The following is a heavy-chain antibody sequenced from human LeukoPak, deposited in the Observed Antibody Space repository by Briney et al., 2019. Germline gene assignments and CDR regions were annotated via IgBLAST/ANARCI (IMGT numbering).Heavy chain of an antibody. CDR2: INHSGST. V-gene: IGHV4-34*01. CDR1: GGSFSGYY. J-gene: IGHJ4*02. CDR3: ARGRYRSLGIAVAGTGDYLDY. Sequence: SETLSLTCAVYGGSFSGYYWSWIRQPPGKGLESIGEINHSGSTNYNPSLKSRVTISVDTSKNQFSLKLSSVTAADTAVYYCARGRYRSLGIAVAGTGDYLDYWGQGTLVTVSS. D-gene: IGHD6-19*01.